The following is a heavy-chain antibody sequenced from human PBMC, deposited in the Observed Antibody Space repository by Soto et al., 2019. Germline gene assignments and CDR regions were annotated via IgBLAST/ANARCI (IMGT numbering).Heavy chain of an antibody. D-gene: IGHD2-15*01. J-gene: IGHJ6*02. V-gene: IGHV3-11*01. CDR1: GFTLSDYY. CDR3: ASEDCSGGSCFFRYGMDV. Sequence: GGSLRLSCAASGFTLSDYYMSWIRQAPGKGLEWVSYISSSGSTIYYADSVKGRFTISRDNAKNSLYLQMNSLRAEDTAVYYCASEDCSGGSCFFRYGMDVWGQGTTVTVSS. CDR2: ISSSGSTI.